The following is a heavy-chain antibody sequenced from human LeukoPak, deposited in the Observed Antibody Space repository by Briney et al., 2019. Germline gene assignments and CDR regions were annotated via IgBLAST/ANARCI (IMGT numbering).Heavy chain of an antibody. J-gene: IGHJ4*02. Sequence: TGGSLRLSCAASGFTFSSYPMSWVRQAPGKGLEWVSVISARGGSTNYADSVKGRFTISRDNSKNTLYLQMNSLRAEDTAVYYCARDREWRDGFKTYFDYWGQGTLVTVSS. CDR3: ARDREWRDGFKTYFDY. CDR1: GFTFSSYP. D-gene: IGHD5-24*01. CDR2: ISARGGST. V-gene: IGHV3-23*01.